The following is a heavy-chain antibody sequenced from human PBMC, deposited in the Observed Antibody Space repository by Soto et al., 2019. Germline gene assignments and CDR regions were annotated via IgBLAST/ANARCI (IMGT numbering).Heavy chain of an antibody. V-gene: IGHV4-31*03. CDR1: GGSISSGGYY. D-gene: IGHD6-19*01. CDR3: ARDFTGSSGPTLAMRV. CDR2: IYYSGST. Sequence: QVQLQESGPGLVKPSQTLSLTCTVSGGSISSGGYYWSWIRQHPGKGLEWFGYIYYSGSTYYTPSPPGRATTTVDTSKSQFSLKPSSVTAADPAAYYWARDFTGSSGPTLAMRVWGQGTTVTASS. J-gene: IGHJ6*02.